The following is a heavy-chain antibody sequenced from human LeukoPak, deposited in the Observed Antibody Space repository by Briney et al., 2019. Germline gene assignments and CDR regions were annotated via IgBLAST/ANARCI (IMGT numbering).Heavy chain of an antibody. J-gene: IGHJ4*02. CDR3: ARGEPAFSSGWYTYYFDY. D-gene: IGHD6-19*01. CDR1: GGSISSYY. V-gene: IGHV4-59*01. Sequence: PSETLSLTCTVSGGSISSYYWSWIRQTPGKGLEWIGYIYYSGTTNYNPSLRSRVAISLDTSKNQFSLKLSSVTAADTAVYYCARGEPAFSSGWYTYYFDYWGQGTLVTASS. CDR2: IYYSGTT.